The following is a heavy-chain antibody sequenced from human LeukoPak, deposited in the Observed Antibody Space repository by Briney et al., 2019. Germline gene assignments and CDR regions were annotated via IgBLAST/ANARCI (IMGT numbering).Heavy chain of an antibody. CDR3: ARDLAMAGRDLHY. Sequence: GGSLRLSCAASGFAFRNYYMDWVRQAPGKGLEWVAYISNSGSIIYYAESVKGRFTISRDNAKNSLYLQMNSLRAEDTALYYCARDLAMAGRDLHYWGQGTLVTVSS. CDR1: GFAFRNYY. D-gene: IGHD6-19*01. J-gene: IGHJ4*02. V-gene: IGHV3-11*01. CDR2: ISNSGSII.